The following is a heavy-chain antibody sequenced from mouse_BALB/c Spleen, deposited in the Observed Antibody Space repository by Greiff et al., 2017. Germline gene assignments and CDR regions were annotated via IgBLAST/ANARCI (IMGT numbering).Heavy chain of an antibody. V-gene: IGHV1-14*01. J-gene: IGHJ2*01. CDR1: GYTFTSYV. D-gene: IGHD1-2*01. CDR3: AREGLRLRFDY. CDR2: INPYNDGT. Sequence: VQLKESGPELVKPGASVKMSCKASGYTFTSYVMHWVKQKPGQGLEWIGYINPYNDGTKYNEKFKGKATLTSDKSSSTAYMELSSLTSEDSAVYYCAREGLRLRFDYWGQGTTLTVSS.